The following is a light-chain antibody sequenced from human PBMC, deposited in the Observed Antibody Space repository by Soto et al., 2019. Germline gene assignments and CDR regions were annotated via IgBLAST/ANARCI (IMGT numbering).Light chain of an antibody. J-gene: IGKJ1*01. CDR3: QQYNNWPRT. Sequence: IVMTQSPATLSLSPGERATLSCRAGQSVMGGQLALYQQQPRQAPRILIYGASTRATGIPARFSGSGSGTEFTLTISSLKSEDFAVYYCQQYNNWPRTFGQGTKLDI. CDR2: GAS. V-gene: IGKV3-15*01. CDR1: QSVMGGQ.